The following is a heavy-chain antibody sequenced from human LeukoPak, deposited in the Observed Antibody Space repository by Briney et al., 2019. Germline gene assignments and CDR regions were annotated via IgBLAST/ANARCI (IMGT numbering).Heavy chain of an antibody. CDR3: AKDREYYYGSNGYYRFDY. CDR1: GFTFSSYS. J-gene: IGHJ4*02. CDR2: ISGSGGST. D-gene: IGHD3-22*01. V-gene: IGHV3-23*01. Sequence: GGSLRLSCAASGFTFSSYSMTWVRLAPGKGLEWVSAISGSGGSTYYADSVKGRFTISRDNSMNTLYLQMNSLRAEDTAVYYCAKDREYYYGSNGYYRFDYWGQGTLATASS.